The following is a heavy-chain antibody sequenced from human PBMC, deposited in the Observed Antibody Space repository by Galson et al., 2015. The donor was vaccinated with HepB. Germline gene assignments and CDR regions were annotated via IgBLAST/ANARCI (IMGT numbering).Heavy chain of an antibody. CDR3: ARESGTAVAGTGGFDY. V-gene: IGHV1-46*01. CDR1: GYTFTRYY. CDR2: INPSGGST. D-gene: IGHD6-19*01. J-gene: IGHJ4*02. Sequence: SVKVSCKASGYTFTRYYMHWVRQAPGQGLEWMGIINPSGGSTSYAQKFQGRVTMTRDTSTSTVYMELSSLRSEDTAVYYCARESGTAVAGTGGFDYWGQGTLVTVSS.